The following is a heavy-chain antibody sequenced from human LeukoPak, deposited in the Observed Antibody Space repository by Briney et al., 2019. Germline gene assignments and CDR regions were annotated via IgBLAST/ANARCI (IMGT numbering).Heavy chain of an antibody. CDR2: IYYSGST. CDR1: GGSISSYY. CDR3: ARVMFAMYYYDSSGYYFDY. Sequence: SETLFLTCTVSGGSISSYYWSWIRQPPGKGLEWIGYIYYSGSTNYNPSLKSRVTISVDTSKNQFSLKLSSVTAADTAVYYCARVMFAMYYYDSSGYYFDYWGQGTLVTVSS. D-gene: IGHD3-22*01. V-gene: IGHV4-59*01. J-gene: IGHJ4*02.